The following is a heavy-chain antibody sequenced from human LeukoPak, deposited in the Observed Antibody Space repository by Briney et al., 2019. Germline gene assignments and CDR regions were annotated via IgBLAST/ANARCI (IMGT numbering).Heavy chain of an antibody. CDR2: INPNSGGT. V-gene: IGHV1-2*06. J-gene: IGHJ4*02. D-gene: IGHD2-15*01. Sequence: GASVKVSCKASGYTSTGYYMHWVRQAPGQGLEWMGRINPNSGGTNYAQKFQGRVTMTRDTSISTAYMELSRLRSDDTAVYYCARAPRYCSGGSCYYISEYWGQGTLVTVSS. CDR3: ARAPRYCSGGSCYYISEY. CDR1: GYTSTGYY.